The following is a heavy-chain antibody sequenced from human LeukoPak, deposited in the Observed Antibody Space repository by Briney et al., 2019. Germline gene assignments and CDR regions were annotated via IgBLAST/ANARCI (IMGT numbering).Heavy chain of an antibody. J-gene: IGHJ5*02. CDR3: ARGRGDSRGTSFDP. V-gene: IGHV4-59*01. Sequence: SEALTLTCIDSGGSTSTYYWRWIRQPPGKGLEWIGYIYYTGSTTYNPSLKSRVSISVDTSKNKFSLDLNSVSAADTAVYYCARGRGDSRGTSFDPWGQGTLVTVSS. D-gene: IGHD3-10*01. CDR2: IYYTGST. CDR1: GGSTSTYY.